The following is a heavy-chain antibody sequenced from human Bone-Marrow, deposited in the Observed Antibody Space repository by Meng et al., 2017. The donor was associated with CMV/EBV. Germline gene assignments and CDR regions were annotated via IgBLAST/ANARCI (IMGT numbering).Heavy chain of an antibody. CDR3: AREWDYYDSSGPRTYYFDY. V-gene: IGHV3-21*01. D-gene: IGHD3-22*01. J-gene: IGHJ4*02. Sequence: GGSLRLSCAASGFTFSSYSMNWVRQAPGKGLEWVSSISSSSSYIYYADSVKGRFTISRDNAKNSLYLQMNSLRAEDTAVYYCAREWDYYDSSGPRTYYFDYWVQGTLVTVSS. CDR1: GFTFSSYS. CDR2: ISSSSSYI.